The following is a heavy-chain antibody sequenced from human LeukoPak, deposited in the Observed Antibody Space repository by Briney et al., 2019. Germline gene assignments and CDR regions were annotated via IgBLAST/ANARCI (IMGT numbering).Heavy chain of an antibody. CDR2: IYYSGST. Sequence: SETLSLTCTVSGGSISSSSYYWGWIRQPPGKGLEWIGSIYYSGSTYYNPSLKSRVTISVDTSKNQFSLKLSSVTAADTAVYYCARGVNSGSYYPFFDYWGQGTLVTVSS. V-gene: IGHV4-39*07. D-gene: IGHD1-26*01. J-gene: IGHJ4*02. CDR1: GGSISSSSYY. CDR3: ARGVNSGSYYPFFDY.